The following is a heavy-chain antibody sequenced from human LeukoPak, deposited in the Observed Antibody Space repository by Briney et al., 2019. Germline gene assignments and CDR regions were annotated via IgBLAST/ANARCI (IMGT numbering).Heavy chain of an antibody. CDR1: GFTFSSYW. CDR3: ARVLNSSWQDT. CDR2: IKQDGSEK. J-gene: IGHJ4*02. V-gene: IGHV3-7*03. D-gene: IGHD6-13*01. Sequence: GGSLRLSCAASGFTFSSYWMSWVRQAPGKGLEWVANIKQDGSEKYYVDSVKGRFTISRDNAKNSLYLQTNSLKTEDTAVYYCARVLNSSWQDTWGQETLVTVSS.